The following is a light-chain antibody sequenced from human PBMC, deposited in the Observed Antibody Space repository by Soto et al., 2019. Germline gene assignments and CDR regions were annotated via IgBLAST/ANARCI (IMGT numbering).Light chain of an antibody. Sequence: QSALTQPASVSGSPGQSITISCTGTSSDVGGNKYVSWYQQHPGEAPKLMIYEVSNRPSGVSNRFSGSKSGNTASLTISGLQAEDEADYYCSSYTSGSTYVFGTGTKVTVL. CDR1: SSDVGGNKY. CDR3: SSYTSGSTYV. J-gene: IGLJ1*01. CDR2: EVS. V-gene: IGLV2-14*01.